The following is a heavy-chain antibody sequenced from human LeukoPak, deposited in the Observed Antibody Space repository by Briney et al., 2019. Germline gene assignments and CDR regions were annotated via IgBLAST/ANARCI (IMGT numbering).Heavy chain of an antibody. J-gene: IGHJ1*01. CDR2: INPSGSST. D-gene: IGHD1-26*01. Sequence: ASVKVSCKASGYTFTSYYMHWVRQAPGQGLEWMGIINPSGSSTIYAQKFQGRVTMTRDMSTTTVYMELSSLRSEDTAVYYCARVQGVGATSWYFQHWGQGTLVTVSS. V-gene: IGHV1-46*01. CDR3: ARVQGVGATSWYFQH. CDR1: GYTFTSYY.